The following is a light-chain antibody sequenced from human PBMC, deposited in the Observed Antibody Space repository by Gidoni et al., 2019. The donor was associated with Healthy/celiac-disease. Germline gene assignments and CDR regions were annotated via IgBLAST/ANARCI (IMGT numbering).Light chain of an antibody. V-gene: IGLV1-44*01. CDR3: AAWDDSLNGPV. CDR1: SPNIGSKT. CDR2: SNN. Sequence: QSVLTSPPSASRTPGQEVTNSCSGSSPNIGSKTVNWYQQHPGTAPKHLIYSNNQRPSGVPDRFSGSKSGTSASLAISGLQSEDEADYYCAAWDDSLNGPVFGGGTKLTVL. J-gene: IGLJ3*02.